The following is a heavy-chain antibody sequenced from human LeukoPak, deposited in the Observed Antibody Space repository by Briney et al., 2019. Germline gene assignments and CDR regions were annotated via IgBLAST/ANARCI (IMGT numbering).Heavy chain of an antibody. Sequence: AASVKVSCKASGYTFTGYYMHWVRQAPGQGLEWMGRINPNSGGTNYAQKFQGRVTMTRDTSISTAYMELSRLRSDDTAVYYCARDSRIAARDLDYWGQGTLVTVSS. J-gene: IGHJ4*02. CDR1: GYTFTGYY. CDR2: INPNSGGT. CDR3: ARDSRIAARDLDY. D-gene: IGHD6-6*01. V-gene: IGHV1-2*06.